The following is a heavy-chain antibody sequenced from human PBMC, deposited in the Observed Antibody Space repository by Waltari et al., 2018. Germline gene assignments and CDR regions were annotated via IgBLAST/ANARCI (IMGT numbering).Heavy chain of an antibody. CDR3: ARTVVVVAASLCRFDP. CDR1: GYSISSGYY. Sequence: QVQLQESGPGLVKPSETLSLTCAVSGYSISSGYYWGWTRQPPGKGLEWIGSIYHSGSTYYNPSLKSRVTISVDTSKNQFSLKLSSVTAADTAVYYCARTVVVVAASLCRFDPWGQGTLVTVSS. V-gene: IGHV4-38-2*01. J-gene: IGHJ5*02. CDR2: IYHSGST. D-gene: IGHD2-15*01.